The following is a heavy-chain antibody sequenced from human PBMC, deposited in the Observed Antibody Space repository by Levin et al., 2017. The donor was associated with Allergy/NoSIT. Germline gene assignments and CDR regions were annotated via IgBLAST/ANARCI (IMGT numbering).Heavy chain of an antibody. CDR1: GFSVSNSS. CDR2: LYVGGTP. D-gene: IGHD2-21*02. J-gene: IGHJ4*02. Sequence: GESLKISCAASGFSVSNSSMNWVRQAPGKGLEWVSVLYVGGTPYYADSVKGRFTISRDNSKNTLSLQMNSLRAEDTAVYYCARAAAVTVATRYFDFWGQGTLVTVSS. V-gene: IGHV3-53*01. CDR3: ARAAAVTVATRYFDF.